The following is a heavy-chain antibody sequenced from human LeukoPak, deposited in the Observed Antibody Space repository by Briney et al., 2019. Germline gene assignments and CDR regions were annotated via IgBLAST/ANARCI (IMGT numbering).Heavy chain of an antibody. D-gene: IGHD4-11*01. CDR3: ARDLHSNSNFFYYGMDV. V-gene: IGHV3-53*01. CDR2: IYGGGTT. CDR1: GFTFGTYA. J-gene: IGHJ6*02. Sequence: GGSLRLSCAASGFTFGTYAMSWVRQAPGKGLEWVSVIYGGGTTYYADSVKGRFTISRDNSKNTLYLQMNSLKVEDTAVYYCARDLHSNSNFFYYGMDVWGQGTTVTVSS.